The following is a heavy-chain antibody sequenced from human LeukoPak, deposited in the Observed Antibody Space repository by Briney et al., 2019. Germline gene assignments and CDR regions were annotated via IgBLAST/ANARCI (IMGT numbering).Heavy chain of an antibody. V-gene: IGHV1-69*05. J-gene: IGHJ4*02. CDR1: GGTFNSSS. D-gene: IGHD4-23*01. CDR2: IIPVFGST. Sequence: ASVKVSCKASGGTFNSSSISWLRQAPGQRLEWMGGIIPVFGSTQSAQKFQGRVTMTTDESTKTAYMELSSLRSQDTAVYYCAIDHYGSHSGPFDFWGQGTLVTVSS. CDR3: AIDHYGSHSGPFDF.